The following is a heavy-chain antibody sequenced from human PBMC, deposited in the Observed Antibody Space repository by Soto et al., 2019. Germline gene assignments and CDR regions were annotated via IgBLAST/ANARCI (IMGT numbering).Heavy chain of an antibody. CDR2: ISSSSSYI. Sequence: QVQLVESGGGLVKPGGSLRLSCAASGFTFSDYYMSWIRQAPGKGLEWVSYISSSSSYINYEDSVKGRFTISRDNAKNSLYLQMNSLRAEDTAVYYCATDRGYSGYALHWGQGTLVTVSS. D-gene: IGHD5-12*01. J-gene: IGHJ4*02. CDR1: GFTFSDYY. V-gene: IGHV3-11*05. CDR3: ATDRGYSGYALH.